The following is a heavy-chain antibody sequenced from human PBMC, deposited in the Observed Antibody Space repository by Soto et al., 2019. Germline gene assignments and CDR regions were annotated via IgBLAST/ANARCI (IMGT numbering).Heavy chain of an antibody. Sequence: ASVKVSCKASGGSFSSHAISWVRQAPGQGLECMGGVIPIGTINYAQNFRGRVTFTADESTSTSYMELSSLRSEDTAVYYCASVNGYYTRGYYFDSWGQGTLVTVLL. CDR3: ASVNGYYTRGYYFDS. CDR2: VIPIGTI. J-gene: IGHJ4*02. CDR1: GGSFSSHA. V-gene: IGHV1-69*13. D-gene: IGHD3-3*01.